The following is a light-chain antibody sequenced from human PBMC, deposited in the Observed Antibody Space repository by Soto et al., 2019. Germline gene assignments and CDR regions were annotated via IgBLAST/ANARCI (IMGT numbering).Light chain of an antibody. CDR2: GAS. J-gene: IGKJ4*01. CDR3: HQYGSSPLT. CDR1: QSVTSSS. Sequence: EIVLTQSPGTLSLSPGERATLSCRASQSVTSSSLAWYQQKPGQAPRLLVYGASRRATGIPDRFSGSGSGTDFTLTISILEPQDFAMYYCHQYGSSPLTFGGGTKVEIK. V-gene: IGKV3-20*01.